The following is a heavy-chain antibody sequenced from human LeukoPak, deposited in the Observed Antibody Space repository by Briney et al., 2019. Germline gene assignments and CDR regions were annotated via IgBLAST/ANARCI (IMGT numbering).Heavy chain of an antibody. Sequence: GGSLRLSCAASGFTFDDYAMHWVRQAPGKGLEWVSGISWNSGSIGYADSVKGRFTISRDNAKNSLYLQMNSLRAEDTAVYYRAALDNGRDYWGQGTLVTVSS. CDR2: ISWNSGSI. CDR1: GFTFDDYA. J-gene: IGHJ4*02. CDR3: AALDNGRDY. V-gene: IGHV3-9*01. D-gene: IGHD1-14*01.